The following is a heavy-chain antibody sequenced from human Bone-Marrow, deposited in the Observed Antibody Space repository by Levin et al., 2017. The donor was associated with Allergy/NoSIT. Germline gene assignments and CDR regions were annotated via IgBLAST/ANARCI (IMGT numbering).Heavy chain of an antibody. V-gene: IGHV1-46*01. J-gene: IGHJ5*02. CDR2: INPSGGST. D-gene: IGHD4-11*01. CDR1: GYTFTSYY. Sequence: GASVKVSCKASGYTFTSYYMHWVRQAPGQGLEWMGIINPSGGSTSYAQKFQGRVTMTRDTSTSTVYMELSSLRSEDTAVYYCARDPSTVTTWKGPWFDPWGQGTLVTVSS. CDR3: ARDPSTVTTWKGPWFDP.